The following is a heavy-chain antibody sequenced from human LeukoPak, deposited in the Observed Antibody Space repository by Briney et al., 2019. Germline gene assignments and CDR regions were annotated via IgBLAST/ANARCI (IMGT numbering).Heavy chain of an antibody. CDR3: AKEWESYYDFWSGYNDPFDAFDI. D-gene: IGHD3-3*01. V-gene: IGHV1-69*04. CDR2: IIPILGIA. CDR1: GGTFSSYT. Sequence: GASVKVSCKASGGTFSSYTISWVRQAPGQGLEWMGRIIPILGIANYAQKFQGRVTITADKSTSTAYMELSSLRAEDTAVYYCAKEWESYYDFWSGYNDPFDAFDIWGQGTMVTVSS. J-gene: IGHJ3*02.